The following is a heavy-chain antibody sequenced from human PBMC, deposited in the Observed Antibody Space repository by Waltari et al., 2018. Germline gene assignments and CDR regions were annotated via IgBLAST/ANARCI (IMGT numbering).Heavy chain of an antibody. J-gene: IGHJ3*02. CDR3: ARGGSYAFDAFDI. V-gene: IGHV3-7*01. CDR2: IKQDGSEK. D-gene: IGHD1-26*01. CDR1: GFTFSSYL. Sequence: EVQLVESGGGLVQPGGSLRLSCAASGFTFSSYLMSWVRQAPGKGLEWVANIKQDGSEKYYVDSVKGRFTISRDNAKNSLYLQMNSLRAEDTAVYYCARGGSYAFDAFDIWGQGTMVTVSS.